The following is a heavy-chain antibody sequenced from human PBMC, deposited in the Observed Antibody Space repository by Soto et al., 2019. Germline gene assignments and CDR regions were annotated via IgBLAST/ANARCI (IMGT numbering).Heavy chain of an antibody. CDR3: ARVMSYDVSDY. CDR1: GFTFSSYW. CDR2: IKSDGSEK. J-gene: IGHJ4*02. D-gene: IGHD3-3*01. Sequence: EVQLVESGGGLVQPGGSLRLSCAASGFTFSSYWMSWVRQAPGQGLEWVANIKSDGSEKLYVDSVKGRFTISRDNAKNSLYLQMSSLRVEDTAVYYCARVMSYDVSDYWGQGILVTVSS. V-gene: IGHV3-7*04.